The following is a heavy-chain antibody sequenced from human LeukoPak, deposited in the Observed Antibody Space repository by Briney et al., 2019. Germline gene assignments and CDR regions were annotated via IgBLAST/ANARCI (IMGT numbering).Heavy chain of an antibody. CDR1: GVSISTCY. CDR3: ARERGNLGGDDFYI. CDR2: IYSTGNT. Sequence: SETLSLTCTVSGVSISTCYWTWIRQPAGKGLEWIGRIYSTGNTNYNPSLESRVTMSIDTSKNQFSLKLTSVTAADTAVYYCARERGNLGGDDFYIWGQGTMVTVSS. V-gene: IGHV4-4*07. D-gene: IGHD3-16*01. J-gene: IGHJ3*02.